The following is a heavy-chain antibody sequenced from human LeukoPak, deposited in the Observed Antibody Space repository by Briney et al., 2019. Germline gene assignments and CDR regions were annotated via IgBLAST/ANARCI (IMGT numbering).Heavy chain of an antibody. CDR3: AKDGVVRGLGPYYFDS. CDR1: GFTFTSYA. Sequence: GGSLRLSCSSSGFTFTSYAVSWVRQAPGKGLEWVSTISYSGGTTYHTDSVKGRFTISRDISKNTVYLQMNSLKAEDTAVYYCAKDGVVRGLGPYYFDSWGQGSLVTVSS. J-gene: IGHJ4*02. CDR2: ISYSGGTT. V-gene: IGHV3-23*01. D-gene: IGHD3-10*01.